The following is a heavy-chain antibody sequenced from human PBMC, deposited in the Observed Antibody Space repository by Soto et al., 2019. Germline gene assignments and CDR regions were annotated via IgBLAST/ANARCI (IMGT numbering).Heavy chain of an antibody. V-gene: IGHV3-23*01. J-gene: IGHJ5*02. CDR3: AKSITISPNWFDP. D-gene: IGHD3-3*01. Sequence: XGSLLLSCAASGFTFSSYAMNWVRQAPGKGLEWVSTINDSGGSTYYIDSVKGRFTISRDNSKNTLYLQMNSLRADDTAVYYCAKSITISPNWFDPWGQGTLVTVSS. CDR1: GFTFSSYA. CDR2: INDSGGST.